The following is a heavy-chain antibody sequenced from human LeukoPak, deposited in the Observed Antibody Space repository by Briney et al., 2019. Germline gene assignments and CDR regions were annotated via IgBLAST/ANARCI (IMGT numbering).Heavy chain of an antibody. J-gene: IGHJ4*02. D-gene: IGHD3-16*01. CDR3: ARGVRTGELDVYFIY. CDR2: INPNSGGT. CDR1: GYTFNGYY. V-gene: IGHV1-2*04. Sequence: ASVKVSCKASGYTFNGYYMHWVRQAPGQGLEWMGWINPNSGGTNYAQKFQGWVTMTRDASISTAYMELSRLRSDDTAVYYCARGVRTGELDVYFIYWGQGTLVTVSS.